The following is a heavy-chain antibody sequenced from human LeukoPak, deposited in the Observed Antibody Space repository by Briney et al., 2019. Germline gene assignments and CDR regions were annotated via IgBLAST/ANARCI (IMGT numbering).Heavy chain of an antibody. J-gene: IGHJ4*02. V-gene: IGHV3-30-3*01. CDR1: GFAFSSYA. CDR3: ARDDLYYGSGSYYKMGFDY. Sequence: PGGSLRLSCAASGFAFSSYAMHWVRQAPDKGLEWVAVISYDGSNKYYADSVKGRFTISRDNSKNTLYLQMNSLRAEDTAVYYCARDDLYYGSGSYYKMGFDYWGQGTLVTVSS. CDR2: ISYDGSNK. D-gene: IGHD3-10*01.